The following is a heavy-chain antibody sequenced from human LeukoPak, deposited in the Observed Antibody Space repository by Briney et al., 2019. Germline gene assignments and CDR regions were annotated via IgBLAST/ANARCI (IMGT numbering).Heavy chain of an antibody. Sequence: GRSLRLSCAASGFTFSSYEMNWVRQAPGKGLEWVSYISSSGSTIYYADSVKGRFTISRDKSKNTLYLQMNNLRVEDTAVYYCAKMGAKVVDNNFDYWGQGTLGTVSS. CDR2: ISSSGSTI. J-gene: IGHJ4*02. CDR1: GFTFSSYE. V-gene: IGHV3-48*03. CDR3: AKMGAKVVDNNFDY. D-gene: IGHD3-22*01.